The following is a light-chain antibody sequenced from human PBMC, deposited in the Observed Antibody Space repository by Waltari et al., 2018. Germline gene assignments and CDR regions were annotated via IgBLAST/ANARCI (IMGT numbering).Light chain of an antibody. Sequence: QSALTQPPSASGSPGQSVTISCTGTSSDVGGYNYVPWYQHHPGKAPKLMIYEVSKRPSGVPGRFSGSKSGNTASLTVSGLQAEDEADYYCSSYAGSNNLGVFGTGTKVTVL. V-gene: IGLV2-8*01. J-gene: IGLJ1*01. CDR2: EVS. CDR1: SSDVGGYNY. CDR3: SSYAGSNNLGV.